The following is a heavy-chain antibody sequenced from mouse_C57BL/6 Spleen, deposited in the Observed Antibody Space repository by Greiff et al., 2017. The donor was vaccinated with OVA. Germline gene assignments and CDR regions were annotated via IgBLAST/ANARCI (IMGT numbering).Heavy chain of an antibody. CDR1: GYTFTDYE. D-gene: IGHD1-1*01. Sequence: QVQLQQSGAELVRPGASVTLSCKASGYTFTDYEMHWVKQTPVHGLEWIGAIDPETGGTAYNQKFKGKAILTADKASSTAYMELRSLTSEDSAVYYCTIEEITTGYFDYWGQGTTLTVSS. CDR3: TIEEITTGYFDY. V-gene: IGHV1-15*01. CDR2: IDPETGGT. J-gene: IGHJ2*01.